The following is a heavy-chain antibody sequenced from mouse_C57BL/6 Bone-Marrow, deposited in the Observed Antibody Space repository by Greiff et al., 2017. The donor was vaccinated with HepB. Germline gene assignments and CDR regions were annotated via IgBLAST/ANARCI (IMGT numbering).Heavy chain of an antibody. CDR1: GYSFTDYN. V-gene: IGHV1-39*01. CDR2: INPNYGTT. D-gene: IGHD1-1*01. Sequence: VQLKQSGPELVKPGASVKISCKASGYSFTDYNMNWVKQSNGKSLEWIGVINPNYGTTSYNQKFKGKATLTVDQSSSTAYMQLNSLTSEDSAVDYCARPYYGSSYTWFAYWGQGTLVTVSA. CDR3: ARPYYGSSYTWFAY. J-gene: IGHJ3*01.